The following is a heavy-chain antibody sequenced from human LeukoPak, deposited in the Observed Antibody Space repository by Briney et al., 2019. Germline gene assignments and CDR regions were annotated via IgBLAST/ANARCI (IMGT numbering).Heavy chain of an antibody. CDR3: ARGLKIVVVITSTHFDY. V-gene: IGHV1-2*02. J-gene: IGHJ4*02. D-gene: IGHD3-22*01. CDR2: INPNSGGT. CDR1: GYTFTGYY. Sequence: GASVKVSCKASGYTFTGYYVHWVRQAPGQGLEWMGWINPNSGGTNYAQKFQGRVTMTRDTSISTAYMELSRLRSDDTAVYYCARGLKIVVVITSTHFDYWGQGTLVTVSS.